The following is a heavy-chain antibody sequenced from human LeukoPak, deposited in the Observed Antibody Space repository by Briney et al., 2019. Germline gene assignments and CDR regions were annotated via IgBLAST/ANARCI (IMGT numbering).Heavy chain of an antibody. Sequence: GGALRLSCAASGFTFSSYSMNWVRQAPGKGLERVARIKSKTDGGTTEYAAPVKGRFPISRDDSKNTLYVQMNSLKTEDTAVYYCTTLERWLVLDWGQGTLVTVSS. CDR1: GFTFSSYS. CDR3: TTLERWLVLD. CDR2: IKSKTDGGTT. D-gene: IGHD6-19*01. J-gene: IGHJ4*02. V-gene: IGHV3-15*01.